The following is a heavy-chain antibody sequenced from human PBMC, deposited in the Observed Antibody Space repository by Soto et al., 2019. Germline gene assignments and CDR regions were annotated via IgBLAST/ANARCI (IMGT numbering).Heavy chain of an antibody. CDR3: ARYDNRGSHGVDI. V-gene: IGHV4-31*03. J-gene: IGHJ3*02. CDR2: IYYSGST. CDR1: GGSISSGGYY. Sequence: QVQLQESGPGLVKPSQTLSLTCTVSGGSISSGGYYWSWIRQHPGKGLEWIGYIYYSGSTYYNPPPKSRVTISVDTSKNQFSLKLSSVTAADTAVYYSARYDNRGSHGVDIWGQGTMVTVSS. D-gene: IGHD3-22*01.